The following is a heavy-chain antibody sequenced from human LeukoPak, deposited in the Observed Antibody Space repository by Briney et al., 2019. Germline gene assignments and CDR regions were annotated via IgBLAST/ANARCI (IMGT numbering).Heavy chain of an antibody. V-gene: IGHV3-48*04. CDR3: ASGGSYFDSSGGNDAFDI. J-gene: IGHJ3*02. CDR1: GFTFSSYS. D-gene: IGHD3-22*01. Sequence: PGGSLRLSCGASGFTFSSYSMNWVREAPGRGLEWVSDISSSSGTIHYADSVKGRFTISRDNGKDSLYLQMTSLRAEDTAVYYCASGGSYFDSSGGNDAFDIWGQGTMVTVSS. CDR2: ISSSSGTI.